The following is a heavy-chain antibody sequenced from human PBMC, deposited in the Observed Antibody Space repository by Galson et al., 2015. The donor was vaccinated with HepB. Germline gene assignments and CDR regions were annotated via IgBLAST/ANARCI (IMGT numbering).Heavy chain of an antibody. D-gene: IGHD2-21*02. J-gene: IGHJ5*02. CDR3: ARTYLVTYCGADCYPSFDP. Sequence: SVKVSCKASGYTFTTYAMNWVRQAPGQRLEWMGWINTNTGDPTYAQGFTGRFVFSLDTSVSTAYLQISSLKAEDTAVYYCARTYLVTYCGADCYPSFDPWGQGTLVTVSS. CDR1: GYTFTTYA. V-gene: IGHV7-4-1*02. CDR2: INTNTGDP.